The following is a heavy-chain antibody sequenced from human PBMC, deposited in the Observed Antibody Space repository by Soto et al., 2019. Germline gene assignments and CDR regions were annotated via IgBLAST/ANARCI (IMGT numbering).Heavy chain of an antibody. V-gene: IGHV3-64*02. CDR3: ASGIAAAASQNF. Sequence: GGSLRLSCAASGFTFRNYVMHWVRQAPGKGLEYVSAISTNGNSTFYAESLKGRFTISRDNAKNTLYLQMGGLTIQDTAVYFCASGIAAAASQNFWGQGTLVTVSS. D-gene: IGHD6-13*01. CDR2: ISTNGNST. J-gene: IGHJ4*02. CDR1: GFTFRNYV.